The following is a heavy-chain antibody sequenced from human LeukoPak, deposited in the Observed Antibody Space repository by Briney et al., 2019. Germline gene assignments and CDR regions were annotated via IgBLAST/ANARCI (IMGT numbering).Heavy chain of an antibody. Sequence: KASETLSLTCTVSSASISTYYWSWIRQPPGKGLEWIGYIYHSGPSNYNPSLKSRVAMSVDTSKSQFSLSLTSVTTADTAVYYCAKAAKFYYGSQTYYYFDYWGQGILVTVSS. CDR3: AKAAKFYYGSQTYYYFDY. CDR1: SASISTYY. V-gene: IGHV4-59*01. D-gene: IGHD3-10*01. J-gene: IGHJ4*02. CDR2: IYHSGPS.